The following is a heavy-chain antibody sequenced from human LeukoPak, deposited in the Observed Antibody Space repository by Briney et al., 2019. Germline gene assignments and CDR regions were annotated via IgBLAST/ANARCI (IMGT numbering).Heavy chain of an antibody. CDR2: INHSGST. CDR1: GGSFSGYY. J-gene: IGHJ5*02. CDR3: ARGGRTWFDP. V-gene: IGHV4-34*01. Sequence: PSETLSLTCAVYGGSFSGYYWSWIRQPPGKGLEWIGEINHSGSTNYNPSLKSRVTISVDTSKKHFSLKLSSVTAADTAVYYCARGGRTWFDPWGQGTLVTVSS.